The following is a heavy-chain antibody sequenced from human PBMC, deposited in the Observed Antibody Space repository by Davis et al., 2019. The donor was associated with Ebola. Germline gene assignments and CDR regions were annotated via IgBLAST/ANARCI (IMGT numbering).Heavy chain of an antibody. Sequence: PGGSLRLSCAASGFTFSSYAMSWVRQAPGKGLEWVSAISGSGGSTYYADSVKGRFTISRDNSKNTLYLQMNSLRAEDTAVYYCARAPRTISNRVAYYMDVWGKGTTVTVSS. CDR1: GFTFSSYA. CDR3: ARAPRTISNRVAYYMDV. V-gene: IGHV3-23*01. D-gene: IGHD3-3*01. J-gene: IGHJ6*03. CDR2: ISGSGGST.